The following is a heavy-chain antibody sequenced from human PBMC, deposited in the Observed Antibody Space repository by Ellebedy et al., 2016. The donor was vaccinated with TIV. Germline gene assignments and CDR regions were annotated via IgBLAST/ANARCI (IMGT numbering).Heavy chain of an antibody. CDR1: GFTFRNYA. D-gene: IGHD6-19*01. V-gene: IGHV3-30*04. CDR3: ASGSSGWTGYLDY. CDR2: ISFDGRNE. Sequence: PGGSLRLSCVVSGFTFRNYAMHRVRQAPGKGLEWVAVISFDGRNEYFADSVNGRFTISRDNSRKTLYLQRNNLRDDDTAVYHCASGSSGWTGYLDYWGQGTLVVVSS. J-gene: IGHJ4*02.